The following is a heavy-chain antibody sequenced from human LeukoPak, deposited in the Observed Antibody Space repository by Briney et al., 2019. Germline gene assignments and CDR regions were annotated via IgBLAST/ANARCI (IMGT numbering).Heavy chain of an antibody. CDR2: SYYRSKWYN. CDR3: ARGGSSGWYRSAALYYFDY. J-gene: IGHJ4*02. V-gene: IGHV6-1*01. Sequence: SQTLSLTFAISGDSDSNNRAHWNWPTDSTSRALEWLGNSYYRSKWYNDYAECENSQITIQLDKPKIPSYLQPNTVTPEDTSVYYCARGGSSGWYRSAALYYFDYWGQGTLVTVSS. CDR1: GDSDSNNRAH. D-gene: IGHD6-19*01.